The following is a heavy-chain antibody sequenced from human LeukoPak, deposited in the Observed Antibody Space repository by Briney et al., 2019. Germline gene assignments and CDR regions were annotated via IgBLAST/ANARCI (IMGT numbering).Heavy chain of an antibody. V-gene: IGHV7-4-1*02. CDR3: ARGGGGYCIENTCYGDY. D-gene: IGHD2-15*01. CDR2: INTDTGNP. CDR1: GYTFTNYA. Sequence: RASVKVSCKASGYTFTNYAMNWVRQAPGQGLEWMGWINTDTGNPTYAQGFTGRFVFSLDTSVSTAYLQITNLKAEDTAVYYCARGGGGYCIENTCYGDYWGQGTLVTVST. J-gene: IGHJ4*02.